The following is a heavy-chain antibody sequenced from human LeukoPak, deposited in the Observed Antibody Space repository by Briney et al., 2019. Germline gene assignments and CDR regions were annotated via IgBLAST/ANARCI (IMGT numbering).Heavy chain of an antibody. J-gene: IGHJ4*02. CDR1: GFTFSGYW. Sequence: PGGSLRLSCAASGFTFSGYWMSWVRQAPGRGLEWVANIGGDGTSKQYADSVRGRFTISRDNTKTSLYLQMSSLKAEDSVMYYCARDERSGYFVYWGQGILVTVSS. CDR3: ARDERSGYFVY. D-gene: IGHD3-22*01. CDR2: IGGDGTSK. V-gene: IGHV3-7*01.